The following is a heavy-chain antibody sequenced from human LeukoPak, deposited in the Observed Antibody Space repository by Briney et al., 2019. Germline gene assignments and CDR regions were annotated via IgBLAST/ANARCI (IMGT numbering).Heavy chain of an antibody. CDR2: ISAYNGNT. D-gene: IGHD2-2*01. J-gene: IGHJ4*02. CDR3: ARTVSCSSTSCYLSDY. Sequence: GASVKVSCKASGYTFTSYGISWVRQAPGQGLEWMGWISAYNGNTNYAQKLQGRVTMTTDISTSTAYMELRSLRSDDTAVYYCARTVSCSSTSCYLSDYWGQGTLVTVSS. V-gene: IGHV1-18*01. CDR1: GYTFTSYG.